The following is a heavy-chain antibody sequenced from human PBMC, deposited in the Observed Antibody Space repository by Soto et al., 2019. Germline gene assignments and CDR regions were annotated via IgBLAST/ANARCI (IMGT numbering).Heavy chain of an antibody. CDR2: IHHSGGT. CDR1: GYSISSGYY. CDR3: ARAGDTMVRGVIIMNYYGMDV. Sequence: SXSLSLTWAVSGYSISSGYYWGWIRQPPGKGLEWVGNIHHSGGTYYNPSLKSRVTISIDTSKNQFSLKLISVTAEDTAVYYCARAGDTMVRGVIIMNYYGMDVWGQGTTVTVSS. V-gene: IGHV4-38-2*01. D-gene: IGHD3-10*01. J-gene: IGHJ6*02.